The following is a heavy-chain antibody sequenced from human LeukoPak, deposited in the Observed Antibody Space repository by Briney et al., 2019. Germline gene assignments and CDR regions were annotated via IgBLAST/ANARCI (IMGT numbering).Heavy chain of an antibody. CDR3: ARGKRENYDILTGYYVPSLRNYYYMDV. Sequence: ASVKVSCKASGYTFTGYYMHWVRQAPGQGLEWMGWINPNSGGTNYAQKFQGRVTMTRDTSISTAYMELSRLRSDDTAVYYCARGKRENYDILTGYYVPSLRNYYYMDVWGKGTTVTISS. D-gene: IGHD3-9*01. V-gene: IGHV1-2*02. CDR1: GYTFTGYY. J-gene: IGHJ6*03. CDR2: INPNSGGT.